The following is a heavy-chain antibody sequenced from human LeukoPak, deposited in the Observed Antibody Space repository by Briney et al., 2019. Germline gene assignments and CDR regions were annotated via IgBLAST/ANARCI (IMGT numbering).Heavy chain of an antibody. J-gene: IGHJ4*02. D-gene: IGHD5-12*01. V-gene: IGHV3-53*01. CDR2: IHSDGAT. CDR1: GFTVSSNY. CDR3: ASTSIIRGYDHDQYY. Sequence: GGSLRLSCAASGFTVSSNYMSWVRQAPGKGLEWVSVIHSDGATHYADSVKGRFTISRDTSKNTLYLQVNSLRAEDTAVYYCASTSIIRGYDHDQYYWGQGTLVTVSS.